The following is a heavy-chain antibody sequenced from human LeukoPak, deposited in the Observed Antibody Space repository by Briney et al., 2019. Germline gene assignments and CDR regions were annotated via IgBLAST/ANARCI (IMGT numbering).Heavy chain of an antibody. Sequence: PGRSLRLSCAASGFTFSSYAMHWVRQAPGNGLEWVAVISYDGSNKYYADSVKGRFTISRDNSKNTPYLQMNSLRAEDTAVYYCAKGLAVAGTRTPFDYWGQGTLVTVSS. CDR1: GFTFSSYA. J-gene: IGHJ4*02. CDR3: AKGLAVAGTRTPFDY. CDR2: ISYDGSNK. V-gene: IGHV3-30*04. D-gene: IGHD6-19*01.